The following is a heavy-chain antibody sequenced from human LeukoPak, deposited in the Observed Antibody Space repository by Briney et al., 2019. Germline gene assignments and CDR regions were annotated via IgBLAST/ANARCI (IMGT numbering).Heavy chain of an antibody. V-gene: IGHV4-30-4*01. CDR3: AREGSGGELDY. J-gene: IGHJ4*02. D-gene: IGHD6-25*01. Sequence: SQTLSLTCTVSGGSISSGDYYWSWIRQPPGKGLEWIGYIYYSGSTCYNPSLKSRVTISVDTSKNQFSLKLSSVTAADTAVYYCAREGSGGELDYWGQGTLVTVSS. CDR2: IYYSGST. CDR1: GGSISSGDYY.